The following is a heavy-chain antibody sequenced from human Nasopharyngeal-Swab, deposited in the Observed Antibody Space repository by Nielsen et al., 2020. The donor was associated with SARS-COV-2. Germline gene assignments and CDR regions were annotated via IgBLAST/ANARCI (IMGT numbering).Heavy chain of an antibody. V-gene: IGHV1-69*04. D-gene: IGHD6-19*01. CDR3: ARIAVAGLGYYYYGMDV. J-gene: IGHJ6*02. CDR1: GGTFSSYA. Sequence: SVKVSCKASGGTFSSYAISWVRQAPGQGLEWMGRIIPILGIANYAQKFQGSVTITADKSTSTAYMELSSLRSEDTAVYYCARIAVAGLGYYYYGMDVWGQGTTVTVSS. CDR2: IIPILGIA.